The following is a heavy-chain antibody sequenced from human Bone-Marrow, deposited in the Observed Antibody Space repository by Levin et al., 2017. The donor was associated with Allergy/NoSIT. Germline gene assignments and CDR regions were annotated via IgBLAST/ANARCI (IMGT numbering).Heavy chain of an antibody. Sequence: GGSLRLSCAASGFIFSSYTMHWVRQAPGKGLEWVSSIGTSRNYVHYGDSVKGRFTISRDNAKNSMDLQMNSLRVEDTAVYYCVRMGAFGSGWWVLAAFDYWGQGALVTVSS. D-gene: IGHD6-19*01. CDR3: VRMGAFGSGWWVLAAFDY. CDR1: GFIFSSYT. J-gene: IGHJ4*02. CDR2: IGTSRNYV. V-gene: IGHV3-21*06.